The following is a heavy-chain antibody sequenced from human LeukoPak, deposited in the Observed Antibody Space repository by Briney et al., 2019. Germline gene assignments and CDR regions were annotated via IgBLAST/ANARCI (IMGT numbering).Heavy chain of an antibody. CDR2: INPSGGST. J-gene: IGHJ4*02. V-gene: IGHV1-46*01. CDR3: AREGENYYDSSGTTAWDY. D-gene: IGHD3-22*01. Sequence: ASVKVSCKASGYTFTSYYMHWVRQAPGQGLEWMGIINPSGGSTSYAQKFQGRVTMTRDMSTSTVYMELSSLRSEDTAVYYCAREGENYYDSSGTTAWDYWGQGTLVTVSS. CDR1: GYTFTSYY.